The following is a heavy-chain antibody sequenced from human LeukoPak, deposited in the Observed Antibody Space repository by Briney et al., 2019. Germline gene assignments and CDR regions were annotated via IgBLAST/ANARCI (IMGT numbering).Heavy chain of an antibody. V-gene: IGHV3-23*01. CDR2: ISGSGGST. Sequence: GGSLRLSCAASGFAFSSYAMSWVRHAPGKGLEWVSPISGSGGSTYYADSVKGRFTISRDNSKNTLYLQMNSLRAEDTAVYYCAKGARFLEWLLSHFDYWGQGTLVTVSS. CDR1: GFAFSSYA. J-gene: IGHJ4*02. D-gene: IGHD3-3*01. CDR3: AKGARFLEWLLSHFDY.